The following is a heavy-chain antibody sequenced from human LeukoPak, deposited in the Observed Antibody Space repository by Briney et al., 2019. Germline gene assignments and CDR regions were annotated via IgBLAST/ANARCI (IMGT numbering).Heavy chain of an antibody. Sequence: GASVKVSCKASGYTFTSYDINWVRQATGQGLEWMGWMNPNSGNTGYAQKFQGRVTMTRNTSISTAYMELSSLRSEDTAVYYCARTPRTYSSHIRYYYYGMDVWGQGTTVTVSS. J-gene: IGHJ6*02. D-gene: IGHD6-13*01. CDR1: GYTFTSYD. CDR2: MNPNSGNT. CDR3: ARTPRTYSSHIRYYYYGMDV. V-gene: IGHV1-8*01.